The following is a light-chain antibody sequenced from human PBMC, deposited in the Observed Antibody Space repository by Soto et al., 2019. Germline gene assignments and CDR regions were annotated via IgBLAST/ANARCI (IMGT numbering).Light chain of an antibody. V-gene: IGLV2-14*01. Sequence: QSALTQPASVSGSPGQSITISCTGTSSDVGGYNYVSWYQQHPGKAPKLMIYEVSNRPSGVSNRFSGSKSGNTASLTISGLQAEDDADYYCSSYTSSSTRVVGGGTKLTVL. J-gene: IGLJ3*02. CDR3: SSYTSSSTRV. CDR2: EVS. CDR1: SSDVGGYNY.